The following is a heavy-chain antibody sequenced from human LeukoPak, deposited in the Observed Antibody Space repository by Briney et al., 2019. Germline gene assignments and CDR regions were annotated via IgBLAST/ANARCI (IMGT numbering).Heavy chain of an antibody. CDR1: GFTFSSYG. V-gene: IGHV3-30*02. CDR2: IRYDGSNK. Sequence: GGSLRLSCAASGFTFSSYGMHWVRQAPGQGLEWVAFIRYDGSNKYYADSVKGRFTISRDNSKNTLYLQMNSLRAEDTAVYYCAKGGGYCSGGSCFGYWGQGTLVTVSS. CDR3: AKGGGYCSGGSCFGY. D-gene: IGHD2-15*01. J-gene: IGHJ4*02.